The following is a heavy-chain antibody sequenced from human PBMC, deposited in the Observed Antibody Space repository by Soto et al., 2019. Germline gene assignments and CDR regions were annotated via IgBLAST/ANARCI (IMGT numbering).Heavy chain of an antibody. J-gene: IGHJ6*02. D-gene: IGHD2-15*01. CDR1: GYTFTSYG. CDR2: ISAYNGNT. Sequence: GASVKVSCKASGYTFTSYGISWVRQAPGQGLEWMGWISAYNGNTNYAQKLQGRVTMTTDTSTSTAHMELRSLRSDDTAVYYCARDHPHSGSHYYYGMDVWGQGTTVTVSS. CDR3: ARDHPHSGSHYYYGMDV. V-gene: IGHV1-18*01.